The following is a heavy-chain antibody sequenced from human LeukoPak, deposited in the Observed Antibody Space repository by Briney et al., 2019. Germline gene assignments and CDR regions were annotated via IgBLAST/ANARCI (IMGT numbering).Heavy chain of an antibody. Sequence: GGSLRLSCAASGLTFSTYTMSWVRQAPGKGLEWVSVISGSGGSTYYADSVKGRFTISRDNSKNTLYLQMNSLRAEDTAKYYCAKDWGSGGWYNYFDPWGQGTLVTVSS. J-gene: IGHJ5*02. D-gene: IGHD6-19*01. V-gene: IGHV3-23*01. CDR3: AKDWGSGGWYNYFDP. CDR1: GLTFSTYT. CDR2: ISGSGGST.